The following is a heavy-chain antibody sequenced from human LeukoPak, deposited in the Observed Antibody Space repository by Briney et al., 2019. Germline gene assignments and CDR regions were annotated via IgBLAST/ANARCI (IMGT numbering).Heavy chain of an antibody. CDR1: GGSVSSGGYS. J-gene: IGHJ6*02. CDR2: IYHSGST. Sequence: PSETLSLTCAVSGGSVSSGGYSWSWIRQPPGRGLEWIGYIYHSGSTYYNPSLKTRVTISVDRSKNQFSLRLNSVTAADTAVYYCARGRAYSNYVRGYYYYYGMDVWGQGTTVTVSS. V-gene: IGHV4-30-2*01. CDR3: ARGRAYSNYVRGYYYYYGMDV. D-gene: IGHD4-11*01.